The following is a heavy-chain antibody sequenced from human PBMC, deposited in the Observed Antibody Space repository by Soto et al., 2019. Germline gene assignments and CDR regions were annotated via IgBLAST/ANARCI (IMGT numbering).Heavy chain of an antibody. CDR1: GGTLSSYA. J-gene: IGHJ6*02. CDR2: IIPIFGTA. Sequence: SVKVSCKASGGTLSSYAISWVLQAPGQGLEWMGGIIPIFGTANYAQKFQGRVTITADESTSTAYMELSSLRSEDTAVYYCACYGSGTPWDGMDVWGQGTTVTVSS. V-gene: IGHV1-69*13. CDR3: ACYGSGTPWDGMDV. D-gene: IGHD3-10*01.